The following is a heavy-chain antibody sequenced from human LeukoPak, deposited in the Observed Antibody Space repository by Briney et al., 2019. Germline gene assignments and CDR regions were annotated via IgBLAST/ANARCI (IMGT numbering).Heavy chain of an antibody. V-gene: IGHV1-2*02. CDR3: ARGKEVYYYGSGSYCFDY. Sequence: GASVKVSCKASGYTFTGYYMHWVRQAPGQGLEWMGWINPNSGGTNYAQKFQGRVTMTRDTSISTAYMELSRLRSDDTAVYYCARGKEVYYYGSGSYCFDYWGQGTLVTVSS. CDR1: GYTFTGYY. D-gene: IGHD3-10*01. CDR2: INPNSGGT. J-gene: IGHJ4*02.